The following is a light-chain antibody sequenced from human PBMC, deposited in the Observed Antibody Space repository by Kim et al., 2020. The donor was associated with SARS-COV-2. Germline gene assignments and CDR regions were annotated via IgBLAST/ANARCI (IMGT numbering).Light chain of an antibody. Sequence: STLSASVGDRVIITCRASQSNSMWLAWYQQKPGKAPNLLISKASSLQSGVPSRFSGSGSGTEFTLTISSLQPDDFGTYYCQQYDNYFGQGTKLEI. CDR2: KAS. CDR3: QQYDNY. CDR1: QSNSMW. J-gene: IGKJ2*01. V-gene: IGKV1-5*03.